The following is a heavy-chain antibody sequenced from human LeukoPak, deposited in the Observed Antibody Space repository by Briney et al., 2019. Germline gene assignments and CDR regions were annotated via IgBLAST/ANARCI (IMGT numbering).Heavy chain of an antibody. CDR3: ARGLPAAATGYFDY. Sequence: PSQTLSLTCAISGDSVSSNSAAWTWIRQSPSRGLEWLGRTYYRSKWYDDYAVSVRGRMTVNPDTSKNQSSLQLNSVTPEDTAVYYCARGLPAAATGYFDYWGQGTLVTVSS. V-gene: IGHV6-1*01. J-gene: IGHJ4*02. CDR1: GDSVSSNSAA. D-gene: IGHD6-13*01. CDR2: TYYRSKWYD.